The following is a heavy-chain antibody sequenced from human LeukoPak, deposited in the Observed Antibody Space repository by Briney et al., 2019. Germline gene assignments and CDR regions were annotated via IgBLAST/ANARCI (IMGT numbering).Heavy chain of an antibody. CDR3: AKNLYYYYYYMDV. Sequence: PGGSLRLSCAASGFTFSSYGMHWVRQAPGKGLEWVAVIWYDGSNKYYADSVKGRFTISRDNSKNTLYLQINSLRAEDTAVYYCAKNLYYYYYYMDVWGKGTTVTVSS. V-gene: IGHV3-33*06. CDR2: IWYDGSNK. CDR1: GFTFSSYG. J-gene: IGHJ6*03.